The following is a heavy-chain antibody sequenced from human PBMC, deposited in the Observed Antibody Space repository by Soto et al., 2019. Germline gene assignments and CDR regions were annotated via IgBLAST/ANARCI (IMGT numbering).Heavy chain of an antibody. V-gene: IGHV2-5*02. J-gene: IGHJ6*02. Sequence: QITLKESGPTLVKPTQTLTLTCTFSGFSLSTSGVGVGWIRQPPGKALEWLALIYWDDDKRYSPSLKSRLTITKDTSKNQVVLTMTNMDPVDTATYYCAHSPPRGYSYGYFAYYYYGMDVWGQGTTVTVSS. CDR2: IYWDDDK. CDR1: GFSLSTSGVG. D-gene: IGHD5-18*01. CDR3: AHSPPRGYSYGYFAYYYYGMDV.